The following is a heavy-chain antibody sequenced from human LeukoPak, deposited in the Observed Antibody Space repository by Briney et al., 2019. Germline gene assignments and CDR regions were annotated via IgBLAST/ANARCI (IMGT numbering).Heavy chain of an antibody. CDR2: ISYDGSNK. CDR3: AKDRYYDSSGSFDY. Sequence: GGSLRLSCAASGFTFSSYGMHWGRQAPGKGLEWVAVISYDGSNKYYADSVKGRFTISRDNSKNTLYLQMNSLRAEDTAVYYCAKDRYYDSSGSFDYWGQGTLVTVSS. V-gene: IGHV3-30*18. CDR1: GFTFSSYG. J-gene: IGHJ4*02. D-gene: IGHD3-22*01.